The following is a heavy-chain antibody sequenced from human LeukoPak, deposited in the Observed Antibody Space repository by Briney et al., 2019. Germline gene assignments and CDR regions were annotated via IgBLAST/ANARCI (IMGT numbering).Heavy chain of an antibody. Sequence: GGSLRLSCAASGFTFNSYWMSWVRQAPGKGLEXXAXXKQDGNEKYYVDSVAGRFTISRDNAKNSLYLQMNSLRAEDTAVYYCARSMTGSGSYYPYFDYWGQGTLVTVSS. CDR3: ARSMTGSGSYYPYFDY. CDR2: XKQDGNEK. CDR1: GFTFNSYW. D-gene: IGHD3-10*01. V-gene: IGHV3-7*04. J-gene: IGHJ4*02.